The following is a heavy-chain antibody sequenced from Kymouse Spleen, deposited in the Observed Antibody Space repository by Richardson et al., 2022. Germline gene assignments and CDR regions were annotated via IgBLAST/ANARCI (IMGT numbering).Heavy chain of an antibody. J-gene: IGHJ4*02. CDR1: GGSISSSSYY. V-gene: IGHV4-39*01. Sequence: QLQLQESGPGLVKPSETLSLTCTVSGGSISSSSYYWGWIRQPPGKGLEWIGSIYYSGSTYYNPSLKSRVTISVDTSKNQFSLKLSSVTAADTAVYYCARGQQLPLFDYWGQGTLVTVSS. CDR2: IYYSGST. CDR3: ARGQQLPLFDY. D-gene: IGHD6-13*01.